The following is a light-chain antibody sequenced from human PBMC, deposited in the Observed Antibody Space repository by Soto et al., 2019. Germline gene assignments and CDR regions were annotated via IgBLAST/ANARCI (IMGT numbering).Light chain of an antibody. CDR3: QSYDSSLSGSV. CDR1: SSNIGAGYD. J-gene: IGLJ3*02. Sequence: QPVLTQPPSVSGAPGQRVTISCTGSSSNIGAGYDVHWYQHLPGTAPKLLIYGNNNRPSGVPDRFSVSKSGTSASLAITGLQAEDEADYYCQSYDSSLSGSVFGGGTKLTVL. CDR2: GNN. V-gene: IGLV1-40*01.